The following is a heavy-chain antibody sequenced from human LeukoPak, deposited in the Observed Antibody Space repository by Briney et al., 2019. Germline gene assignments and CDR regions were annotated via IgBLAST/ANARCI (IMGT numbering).Heavy chain of an antibody. CDR3: AIQPGYSSST. CDR1: GFTFSSYA. V-gene: IGHV3-23*01. Sequence: PGRSLRLSCAASGFTFSSYAMNWVRQAPGRGLEWFSGISGSGGSTYYADSVKGRFTISRDNSKDTLSLQMNSLRAEDTAVYYCAIQPGYSSSTWGQGTLVTVSS. J-gene: IGHJ5*02. D-gene: IGHD6-13*01. CDR2: ISGSGGST.